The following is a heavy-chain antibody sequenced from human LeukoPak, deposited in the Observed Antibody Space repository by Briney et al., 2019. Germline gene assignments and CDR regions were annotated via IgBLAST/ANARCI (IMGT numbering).Heavy chain of an antibody. Sequence: EASVKVPCKASGYTLTGYYMHWVRQAPGQGLEWMGWISAYNGNTNYAQKLQGRVTMTTDTSTSTAYMELSSLRSEDTAVYYCARDPSRHYGSGSYNEVEWGQGTLVTVSS. J-gene: IGHJ4*02. CDR3: ARDPSRHYGSGSYNEVE. V-gene: IGHV1-18*04. CDR2: ISAYNGNT. CDR1: GYTLTGYY. D-gene: IGHD3-10*01.